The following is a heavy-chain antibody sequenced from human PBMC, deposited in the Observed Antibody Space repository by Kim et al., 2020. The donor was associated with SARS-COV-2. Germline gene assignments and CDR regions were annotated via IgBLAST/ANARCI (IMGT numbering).Heavy chain of an antibody. CDR3: AREYYFRMDL. V-gene: IGHV3-53*01. J-gene: IGHJ6*02. Sequence: GGSLRLSCEASGFIVSTYYMTWIRQAPGNGLEWLSVIRGDGSTNYADSVRGRFTVSRDNSKNTLFLQMNSLRTEDAAVYHCAREYYFRMDLWGQGTTVTVSS. CDR2: IRGDGST. CDR1: GFIVSTYY.